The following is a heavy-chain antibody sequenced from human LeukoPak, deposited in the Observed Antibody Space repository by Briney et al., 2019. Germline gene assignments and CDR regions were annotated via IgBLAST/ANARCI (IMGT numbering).Heavy chain of an antibody. CDR1: GFTFSSYG. J-gene: IGHJ3*02. CDR2: ISYDGSNK. V-gene: IGHV3-30*18. Sequence: PGRSLTLSCAASGFTFSSYGMQWVRQAPGEGLEWVAVISYDGSNKYYADSVKGRFTISRDNSKNTLYLQMNSLRAEDTAVYYCAKDPSGVYDSSGYYYGRWAFDIWGQGTMVTVSS. CDR3: AKDPSGVYDSSGYYYGRWAFDI. D-gene: IGHD3-22*01.